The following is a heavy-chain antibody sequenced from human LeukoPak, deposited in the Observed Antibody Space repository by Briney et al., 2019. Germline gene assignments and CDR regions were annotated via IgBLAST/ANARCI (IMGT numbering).Heavy chain of an antibody. CDR2: ISAYNGNT. J-gene: IGHJ4*02. Sequence: GASVKVSCKASGYTFTSYGISWVRQAPGQGLEWMGWISAYNGNTNYAQKFQGRVTMTRNTSISTAYMELSSLRSEDTAVYYCARGIAVAGTNYWGQGTLVTVSS. D-gene: IGHD6-19*01. CDR3: ARGIAVAGTNY. V-gene: IGHV1-18*01. CDR1: GYTFTSYG.